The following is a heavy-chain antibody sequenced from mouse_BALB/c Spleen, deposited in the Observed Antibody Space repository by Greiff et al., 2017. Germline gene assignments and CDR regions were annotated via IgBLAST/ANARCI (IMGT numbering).Heavy chain of an antibody. V-gene: IGHV5-4*02. CDR1: GFTFSDYY. J-gene: IGHJ2*01. Sequence: EVQVVESGGGLVKPGGSLKLSCAASGFTFSDYYMYWVRQTPEKRLEWVATISDGGSYTYYPDSVKGRFTISRDNAKNNLYLQMSSLKSEDTAMYYCARGDGYPHFDYWGQGTTLTVSS. CDR2: ISDGGSYT. D-gene: IGHD2-3*01. CDR3: ARGDGYPHFDY.